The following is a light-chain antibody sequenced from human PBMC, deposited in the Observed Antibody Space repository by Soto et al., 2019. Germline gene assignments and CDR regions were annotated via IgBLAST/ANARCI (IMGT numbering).Light chain of an antibody. CDR1: SSNLGAGYD. J-gene: IGLJ3*02. V-gene: IGLV1-40*01. CDR3: QAYDYSLTASV. CDR2: GNR. Sequence: QPVLTQPPSVSGAPGQRVTLSCSGNSSNLGAGYDVHWYQQLPGAAPKLVIFGNRNRPSGVPERFSGSKSGTSASLAITGLQAEDEADYYCQAYDYSLTASVFGGGTKLTVL.